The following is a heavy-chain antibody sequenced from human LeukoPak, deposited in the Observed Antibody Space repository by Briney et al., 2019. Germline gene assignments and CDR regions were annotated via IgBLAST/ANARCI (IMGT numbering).Heavy chain of an antibody. D-gene: IGHD3-3*01. CDR3: ARDGKRVTTQFYYYGIDL. CDR2: ITWNGGST. V-gene: IGHV3-20*01. CDR1: GLTLDDYG. Sequence: GRSLRPSCTAGGLTLDDYGMGWVRQSPGKGMEWVAGITWNGGSTDYAVSVRGRFTISRDNAKKSVYLQMNSLRAEDAALYHCARDGKRVTTQFYYYGIDLWGQGTTGTVSS. J-gene: IGHJ6*02.